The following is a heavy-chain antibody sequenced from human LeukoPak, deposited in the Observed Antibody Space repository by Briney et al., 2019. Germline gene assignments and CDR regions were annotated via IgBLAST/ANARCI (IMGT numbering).Heavy chain of an antibody. CDR2: INPNSGGT. V-gene: IGHV1-2*06. Sequence: GASVKVSCKASGYTFTGYYMHWVRQAPGQGLEWMGRINPNSGGTNYAQKFQGRVTMTRDTSISTAYMELSRLRSDDTAVYYCARDAPTVTTRYNWFDPWGQGTLVTVSS. D-gene: IGHD4-17*01. CDR1: GYTFTGYY. CDR3: ARDAPTVTTRYNWFDP. J-gene: IGHJ5*02.